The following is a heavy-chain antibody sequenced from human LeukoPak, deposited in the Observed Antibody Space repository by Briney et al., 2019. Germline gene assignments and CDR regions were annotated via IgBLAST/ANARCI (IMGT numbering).Heavy chain of an antibody. Sequence: GGSLRLSCAASGFTFSSYEMNWVRQAPGKGLEWVSYISSSGSTKYYADSVKGRFTISRDNAKNTLYLQMNSLRAEDTAVYYCARGGSAVNWFDPWGQGTLVTVSS. J-gene: IGHJ5*02. CDR2: ISSSGSTK. V-gene: IGHV3-48*03. CDR3: ARGGSAVNWFDP. CDR1: GFTFSSYE. D-gene: IGHD3-16*01.